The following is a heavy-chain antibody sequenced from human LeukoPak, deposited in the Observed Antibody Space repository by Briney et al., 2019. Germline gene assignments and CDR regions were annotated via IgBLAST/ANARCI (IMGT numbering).Heavy chain of an antibody. Sequence: ASVKVSCKAFGYTFTSNYMHWVRQAPGQGPEWMGVISPSGGSTTYAQKFQGRVTLTRDMSTSTVYMELSSLRSEDTAVYYCARDSTYYDFWSGYYNWFDYWGQGTLVTVSS. D-gene: IGHD3-3*01. CDR3: ARDSTYYDFWSGYYNWFDY. J-gene: IGHJ4*02. V-gene: IGHV1-46*01. CDR2: ISPSGGST. CDR1: GYTFTSNY.